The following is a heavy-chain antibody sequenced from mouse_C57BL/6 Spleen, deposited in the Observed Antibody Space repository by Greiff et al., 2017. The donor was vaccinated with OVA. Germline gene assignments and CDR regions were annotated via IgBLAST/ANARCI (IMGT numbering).Heavy chain of an antibody. CDR2: IWSGGST. CDR1: GFSLTSYG. D-gene: IGHD2-5*01. Sequence: VQLQQSGPGLVQPSQSLSITCTVSGFSLTSYGVHWVRQSPGKGLEWLGVIWSGGSTDYYAAFISRLSISKDNSKSQVFFKMNSLQADDTAIYYCARKAYYSNYENYYYAMDYWGQGTSVTVSS. J-gene: IGHJ4*01. V-gene: IGHV2-2*01. CDR3: ARKAYYSNYENYYYAMDY.